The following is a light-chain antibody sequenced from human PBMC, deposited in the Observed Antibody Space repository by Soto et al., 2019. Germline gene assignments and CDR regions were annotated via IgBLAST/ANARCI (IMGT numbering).Light chain of an antibody. Sequence: EIVMTQSPATLSVSPGERATLSCRASQSVSSKLAWYQQKPGQAPRLLIYGASTRATGIPARFSGSGSGTEFTLTISLMQSEDFAVYYCQQYNKWYTFGQGTKLEIK. CDR3: QQYNKWYT. CDR1: QSVSSK. CDR2: GAS. J-gene: IGKJ2*01. V-gene: IGKV3-15*01.